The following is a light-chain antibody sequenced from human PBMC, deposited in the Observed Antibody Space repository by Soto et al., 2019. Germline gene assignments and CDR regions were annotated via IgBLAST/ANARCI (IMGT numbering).Light chain of an antibody. CDR2: TAS. CDR1: QSIGWY. CDR3: QQSFTSLWT. Sequence: DIQMTQSPSSLSASVGDRVTITCRASQSIGWYLHWYQQKPGKAPKLLIYTASSLQSGVPSRFSGSGSGTDITLTISSLQPEDFATYFCQQSFTSLWTFGQGTKVEI. V-gene: IGKV1-39*01. J-gene: IGKJ1*01.